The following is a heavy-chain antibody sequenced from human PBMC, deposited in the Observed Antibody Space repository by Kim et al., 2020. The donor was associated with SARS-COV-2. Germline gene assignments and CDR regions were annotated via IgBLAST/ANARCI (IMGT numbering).Heavy chain of an antibody. CDR3: ARDQDGYSFTSAASEPRFDP. V-gene: IGHV4-39*07. J-gene: IGHJ5*02. D-gene: IGHD6-13*01. Sequence: RVTISVDTSKNQFSLKLSSVTAADTAVYYCARDQDGYSFTSAASEPRFDPWGQGTLVTVSS.